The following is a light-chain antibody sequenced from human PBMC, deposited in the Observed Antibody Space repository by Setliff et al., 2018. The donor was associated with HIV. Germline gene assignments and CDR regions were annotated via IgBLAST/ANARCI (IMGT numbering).Light chain of an antibody. V-gene: IGLV2-11*01. J-gene: IGLJ1*01. CDR2: DVS. CDR3: CSYAGYYSFYV. Sequence: QSVLTQPASVSGSPGQSITISCTGTSSDVGGYNYVSWYQQRPGKAPKLIIYDVSKRPSGVPDRFSGSKSGSTASLTISGLQAEDEADYYCCSYAGYYSFYVFGNGTKVTVL. CDR1: SSDVGGYNY.